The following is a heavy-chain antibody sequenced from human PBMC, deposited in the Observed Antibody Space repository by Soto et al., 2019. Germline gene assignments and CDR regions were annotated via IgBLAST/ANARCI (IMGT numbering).Heavy chain of an antibody. CDR2: INSDGSST. CDR1: GFTFSSYW. V-gene: IGHV3-74*01. CDR3: ASGTTGAPQWDFDY. J-gene: IGHJ4*02. D-gene: IGHD7-27*01. Sequence: GGSLRLSCAASGFTFSSYWMHWVRQAPGKGLVWVSRINSDGSSTSYADSVKGRFTISRDNAKNTLYLQMNSLRAEDTAVYYCASGTTGAPQWDFDYWGQGTLVTVS.